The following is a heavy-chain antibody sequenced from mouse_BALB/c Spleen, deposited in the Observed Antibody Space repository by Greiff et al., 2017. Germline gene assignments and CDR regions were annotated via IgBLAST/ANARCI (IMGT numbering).Heavy chain of an antibody. D-gene: IGHD2-3*01. Sequence: QVQLQQSGAELMKPGASVKISCKATGYTFSSYWIEWVKQRPGHGLEWIGEILPGSGSTNYNEKFKGKATFTADTSSNTAYMQLSSLTSEDSAVYYCARWDGYYETYWGQGTLVTVSA. J-gene: IGHJ3*01. V-gene: IGHV1-9*01. CDR2: ILPGSGST. CDR1: GYTFSSYW. CDR3: ARWDGYYETY.